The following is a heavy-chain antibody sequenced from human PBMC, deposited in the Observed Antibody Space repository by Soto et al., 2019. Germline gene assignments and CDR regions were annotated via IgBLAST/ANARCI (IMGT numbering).Heavy chain of an antibody. J-gene: IGHJ6*02. Sequence: VQLQESGPGLVKPSGTLALTCAVSGCSISSSNWWSWVRQPPGKGLEWIGEIYHSGSTNYNPSLKSRVNISLDKAKNQFSLKLSSVTDAATAVYSCARDRDNWRSSGMDVLGQWTTVTVSS. CDR1: GCSISSSNW. D-gene: IGHD1-20*01. V-gene: IGHV4-4*02. CDR3: ARDRDNWRSSGMDV. CDR2: IYHSGST.